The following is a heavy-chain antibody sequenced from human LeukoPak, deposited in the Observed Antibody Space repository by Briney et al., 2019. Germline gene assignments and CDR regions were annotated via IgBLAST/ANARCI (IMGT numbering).Heavy chain of an antibody. CDR2: IYPGDSDT. D-gene: IGHD2-2*01. V-gene: IGHV5-51*01. J-gene: IGHJ4*02. Sequence: GGSLKISCKGSGYTFTTYWIGWVRQVPGKGLEWMGIIYPGDSDTRYSPSLQGQVTIPVDKSINTAYLQWSSLEASDTAMYYCARHEEYQLPSDYWGQGTLVTVSS. CDR1: GYTFTTYW. CDR3: ARHEEYQLPSDY.